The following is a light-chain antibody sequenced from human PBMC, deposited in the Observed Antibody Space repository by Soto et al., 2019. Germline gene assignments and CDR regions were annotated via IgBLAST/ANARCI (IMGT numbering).Light chain of an antibody. CDR2: GTS. V-gene: IGKV3D-15*01. CDR1: QSVAGS. Sequence: EFVLAESPATLSLSPGERAILSCRASQSVAGSLAWFQQKPGQAPRLLIYGTSTRATGIPARFSGSGSGTEFTLTISSLQPDDFATYYCQQYNSYSWTFGQGTKVDIK. CDR3: QQYNSYSWT. J-gene: IGKJ1*01.